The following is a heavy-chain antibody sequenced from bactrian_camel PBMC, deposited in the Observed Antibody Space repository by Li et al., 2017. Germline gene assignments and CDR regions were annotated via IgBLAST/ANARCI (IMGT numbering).Heavy chain of an antibody. V-gene: IGHV3S53*01. D-gene: IGHD4*01. CDR3: ATRTGVERDYSGHDADHTPEADFGY. Sequence: HVQLVESGGGSVQAGGSLRLSCVASGYLKSYYMGCMGWFRQAEGKEPEGVAGIDNAGSTDVTDSVKGRFTISKDNAKNTLYLQLNGLKTEDTAMYYCATRTGVERDYSGHDADHTPEADFGYWGQGTQVTVS. J-gene: IGHJ6*01. CDR2: IDNAGST. CDR1: GYLKSYYMGC.